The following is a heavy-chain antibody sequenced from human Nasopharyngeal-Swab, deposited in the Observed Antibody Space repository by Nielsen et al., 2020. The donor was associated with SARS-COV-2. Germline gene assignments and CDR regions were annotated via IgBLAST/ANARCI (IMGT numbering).Heavy chain of an antibody. J-gene: IGHJ4*02. CDR2: IAHDASNE. D-gene: IGHD4-17*01. CDR3: ARDAPAHYGAFY. CDR1: GFTFSSFG. Sequence: GESLKISCAASGFTFSSFGMHWVRQAPGKGLEWVAFIAHDASNEYYGDSVKGRFSISRDSSKNTLYLQMDSLRGEDTAVYYCARDAPAHYGAFYWGREPWSPSPQ. V-gene: IGHV3-30*03.